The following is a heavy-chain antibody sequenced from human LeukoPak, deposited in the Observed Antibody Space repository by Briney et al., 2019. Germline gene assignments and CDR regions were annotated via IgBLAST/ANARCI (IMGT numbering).Heavy chain of an antibody. CDR3: ARDLSSYSSSWSTSGY. D-gene: IGHD6-13*01. Sequence: PGRSLRLSCAASGFTFSSYGMHWVRQAPGRGLELVTVIWYDGSNKYYADSEKGRFTISRDNSKNTLYLQMNSLRAEDTAVYYCARDLSSYSSSWSTSGYWGQGTLVTVSS. V-gene: IGHV3-33*01. CDR2: IWYDGSNK. CDR1: GFTFSSYG. J-gene: IGHJ4*02.